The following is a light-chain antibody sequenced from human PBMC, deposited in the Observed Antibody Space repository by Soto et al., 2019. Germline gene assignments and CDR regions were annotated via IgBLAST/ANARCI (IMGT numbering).Light chain of an antibody. CDR1: QSIRNY. Sequence: DTQMTQSPSSLSASVGDRVTITCRASQSIRNYLNWYQHKPGKAPNLLIYAASSLHSGVPSRFSGSGSGTDFTLTITTLQPEDFATYYCQQTYSAPRTFGQGTKLEIK. CDR2: AAS. J-gene: IGKJ2*01. CDR3: QQTYSAPRT. V-gene: IGKV1-39*01.